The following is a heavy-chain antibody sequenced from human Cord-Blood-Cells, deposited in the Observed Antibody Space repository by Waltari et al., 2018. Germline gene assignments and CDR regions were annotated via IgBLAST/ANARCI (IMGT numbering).Heavy chain of an antibody. Sequence: QVQLVQSGAEVKKPGASVKVSCKVSGYTLTELSMHWVRQAPGKGLEGMGGLAPEEGETIYEEKCQGRVTMTEDTSTDTAYMELSSLRSEDTAVYYCATDKDSSGWGYWYFDLWGRGTLVTVSS. J-gene: IGHJ2*01. D-gene: IGHD6-19*01. V-gene: IGHV1-24*01. CDR2: LAPEEGET. CDR1: GYTLTELS. CDR3: ATDKDSSGWGYWYFDL.